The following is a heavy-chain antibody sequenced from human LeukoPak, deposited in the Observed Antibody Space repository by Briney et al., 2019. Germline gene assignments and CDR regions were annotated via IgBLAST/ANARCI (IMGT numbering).Heavy chain of an antibody. J-gene: IGHJ4*02. CDR3: ARVEYYDILTGYAGIDY. CDR2: IIPIFGTA. V-gene: IGHV1-69*13. D-gene: IGHD3-9*01. Sequence: ASVKVSCKASGGTFSSYAISWVRQAPGQGLEWMGGIIPIFGTANYAQKFQGRVTITADESTSTAYMELSSLRSEDTAVYYCARVEYYDILTGYAGIDYWGQGTLVTVSS. CDR1: GGTFSSYA.